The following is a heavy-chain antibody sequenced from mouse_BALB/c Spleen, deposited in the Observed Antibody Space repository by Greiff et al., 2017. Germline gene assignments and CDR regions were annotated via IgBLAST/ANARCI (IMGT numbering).Heavy chain of an antibody. CDR3: ARRLRLGYYAMDY. CDR2: ISNGGGST. CDR1: GFTFSSYT. J-gene: IGHJ4*01. V-gene: IGHV5-12-2*01. Sequence: EVQGVESGGGLVQPGGSLKLSCAASGFTFSSYTMSWVRQTPEKRLEWVAYISNGGGSTYYPDTVKGRFTISRDNAKNTLYLQMSSLKSEDTAMYYCARRLRLGYYAMDYWGQGTSVTVSS. D-gene: IGHD1-2*01.